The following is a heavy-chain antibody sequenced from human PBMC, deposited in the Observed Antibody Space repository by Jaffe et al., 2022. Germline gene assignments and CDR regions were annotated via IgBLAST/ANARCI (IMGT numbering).Heavy chain of an antibody. V-gene: IGHV3-23*01. CDR3: AKHLGATTTTRYFDL. CDR1: GFTFSSYP. Sequence: EVQLLESGGGLVQPGGSLRLSCAASGFTFSSYPMSWARQAPGKGLEWVSVISPGRDTTYYADSVKGRFTISRDNSQNTLYLQMNSLRAEDTAIYYCAKHLGATTTTRYFDLWGRGTLVSVSS. J-gene: IGHJ2*01. CDR2: ISPGRDTT. D-gene: IGHD4-4*01.